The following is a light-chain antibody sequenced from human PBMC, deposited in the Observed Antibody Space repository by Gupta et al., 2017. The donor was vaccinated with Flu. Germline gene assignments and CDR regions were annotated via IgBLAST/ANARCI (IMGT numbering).Light chain of an antibody. J-gene: IGLJ3*02. V-gene: IGLV3-19*01. Sequence: CQGDSLRSYYASWYQQKPGQAPVLVIYGKNNRPSGIPDRFSGSSSGNTASLTITGAQAEDEADYYCNSRDSSGNHLVFGGGTKLTVL. CDR2: GKN. CDR3: NSRDSSGNHLV. CDR1: SLRSYY.